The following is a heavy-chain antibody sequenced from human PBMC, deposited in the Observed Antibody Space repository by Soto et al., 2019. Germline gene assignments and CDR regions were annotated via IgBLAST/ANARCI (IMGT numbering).Heavy chain of an antibody. Sequence: QVQLVQSGGEVKTPGASVKVSCKASGYTFTSYGISWVRQAPGQGLEWMGLISGYNGDTNYAQKFQGRVTMTTDTSTITVYLELMTLRSDDTAVYYCAREGSYHDFDYWGQVTLVTVSS. D-gene: IGHD3-22*01. V-gene: IGHV1-18*01. CDR2: ISGYNGDT. CDR1: GYTFTSYG. J-gene: IGHJ4*02. CDR3: AREGSYHDFDY.